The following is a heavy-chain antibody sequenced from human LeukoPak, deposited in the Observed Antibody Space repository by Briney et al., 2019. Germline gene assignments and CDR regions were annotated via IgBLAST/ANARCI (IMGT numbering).Heavy chain of an antibody. J-gene: IGHJ4*02. V-gene: IGHV5-51*01. CDR2: IYPGDSDT. CDR1: GYSFTSYW. Sequence: LGEPLKISCKGSGYSFTSYWSGGVGQMPGKGLEWRGIIYPGDSDTRNSTSCQGQVTISDDKSISTAYLQCSSLKASDTAMSYCATQYYYSWSGSPLHFDDWGQGTLVTVSS. D-gene: IGHD3-3*01. CDR3: ATQYYYSWSGSPLHFDD.